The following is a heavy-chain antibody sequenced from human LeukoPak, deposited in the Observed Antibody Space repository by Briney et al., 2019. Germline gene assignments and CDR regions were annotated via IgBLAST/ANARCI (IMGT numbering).Heavy chain of an antibody. D-gene: IGHD3-10*01. CDR1: GGSFSGYY. J-gene: IGHJ4*02. CDR2: INHSGST. CDR3: ASGGEEVRGVITSFDY. V-gene: IGHV4-34*01. Sequence: SETLSLTCAVYGGSFSGYYWSWIRQPPGKGLGWSGEINHSGSTNYNPSLKSRVTISVDTSKNQFSLKLSSVTAADTAVYYCASGGEEVRGVITSFDYWGQGTLVTVSS.